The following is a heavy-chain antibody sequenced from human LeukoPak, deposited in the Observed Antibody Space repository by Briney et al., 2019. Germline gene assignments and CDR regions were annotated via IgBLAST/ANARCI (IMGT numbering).Heavy chain of an antibody. Sequence: GASVKVSCKASGYTFTSYYMHWVRQAPGQGLEWMGIINPSGGSTSYAQKFQGRVTMTRDTSTSTVYMELSSLRSEDTAVYFCARAGVVTNPNSYWYFDLWGRGTLVTVSS. CDR3: ARAGVVTNPNSYWYFDL. D-gene: IGHD3-3*01. CDR1: GYTFTSYY. J-gene: IGHJ2*01. CDR2: INPSGGST. V-gene: IGHV1-46*01.